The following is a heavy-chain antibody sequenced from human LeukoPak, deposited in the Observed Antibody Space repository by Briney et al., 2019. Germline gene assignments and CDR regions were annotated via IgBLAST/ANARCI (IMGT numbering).Heavy chain of an antibody. Sequence: GGSLRLSCAASGFTFSSYSMNWVRQAPGKGLEWVSSISSSGNYIYYADPVKGQFTISRDNAKNSLYLQMNSLRAEDTAVYYCARGMSAFDYWGQGTLVTVSS. CDR3: ARGMSAFDY. V-gene: IGHV3-21*01. D-gene: IGHD5/OR15-5a*01. CDR1: GFTFSSYS. CDR2: ISSSGNYI. J-gene: IGHJ4*02.